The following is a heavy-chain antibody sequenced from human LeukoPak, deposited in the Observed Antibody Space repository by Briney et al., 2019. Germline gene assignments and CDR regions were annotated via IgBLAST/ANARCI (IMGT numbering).Heavy chain of an antibody. CDR2: LNPNSGNT. J-gene: IGHJ5*02. Sequence: GASVKVSCKASGYTFTSYDINWVRQDTGQGLEWMRWLNPNSGNTVYAQKFQGRVTMTMNTSISTAYMELSSLRSEDTAVYYCARGRLRVPRSFDPWGQGTLVTVSS. CDR3: ARGRLRVPRSFDP. CDR1: GYTFTSYD. D-gene: IGHD3-16*01. V-gene: IGHV1-8*01.